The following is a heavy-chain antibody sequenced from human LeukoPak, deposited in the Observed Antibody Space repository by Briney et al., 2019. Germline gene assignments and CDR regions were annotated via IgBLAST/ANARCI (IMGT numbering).Heavy chain of an antibody. V-gene: IGHV3-30-3*01. CDR3: ARPPTSSGWYPFDY. D-gene: IGHD6-19*01. CDR1: GFTFSSYA. J-gene: IGHJ4*02. CDR2: ISYDGSNK. Sequence: GRSLRLSCAASGFTFSSYAMHWVRQAPGKGLEWVAVISYDGSNKYYADSVKGRFTISRDNSKNTLYLQMNSLRAEDTAVYYCARPPTSSGWYPFDYWGQGTLVTVSS.